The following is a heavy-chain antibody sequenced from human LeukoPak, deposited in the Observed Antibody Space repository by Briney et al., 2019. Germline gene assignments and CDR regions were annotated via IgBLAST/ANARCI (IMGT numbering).Heavy chain of an antibody. D-gene: IGHD6-19*01. J-gene: IGHJ5*02. CDR2: ISGCGGST. CDR3: AKDRSAEIAVAVMDWFDP. CDR1: GFTFSSYG. V-gene: IGHV3-23*01. Sequence: SGGSLRLSCAASGFTFSSYGMSWVRQAPGKGLEWVSAISGCGGSTYYADSVKGRFTISRDNSKNTLYPQMNSLRAEDTAVYYCAKDRSAEIAVAVMDWFDPWGQGTLVTVSS.